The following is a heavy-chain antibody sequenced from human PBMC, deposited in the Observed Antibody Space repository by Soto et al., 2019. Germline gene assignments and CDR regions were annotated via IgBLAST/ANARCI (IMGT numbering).Heavy chain of an antibody. D-gene: IGHD6-13*01. V-gene: IGHV1-8*01. J-gene: IGHJ5*02. Sequence: ASVKVSCKASGYTFTSYDINWVRQATGQGLEWMGWMNPNSGNTGYAQKFQGRVTMTRNTSISTAYMELSSLRSEDTAVYYCARRRGRSSPTTPSWFDTWGQGTLVTVSA. CDR3: ARRRGRSSPTTPSWFDT. CDR1: GYTFTSYD. CDR2: MNPNSGNT.